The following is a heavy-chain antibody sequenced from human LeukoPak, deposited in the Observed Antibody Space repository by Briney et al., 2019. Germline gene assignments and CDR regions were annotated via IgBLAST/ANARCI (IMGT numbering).Heavy chain of an antibody. V-gene: IGHV4-39*07. J-gene: IGHJ5*02. CDR3: ARDDIVVVPAATLNWFDP. D-gene: IGHD2-2*01. CDR1: GGSISSSSYY. CDR2: IYYSGST. Sequence: SETLSLTCTVSGGSISSSSYYWGWIRQPPGKGLEWIGSIYYSGSTYYNPSLKSRVTISVGTSKNQFSLKLSSVTAADTAVYYCARDDIVVVPAATLNWFDPWGQGTLVTVSS.